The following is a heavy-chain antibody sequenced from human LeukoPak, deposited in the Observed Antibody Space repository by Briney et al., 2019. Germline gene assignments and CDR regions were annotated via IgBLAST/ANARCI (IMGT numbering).Heavy chain of an antibody. CDR3: AKDPGASVSGFHMDV. CDR1: GFSFRNYG. V-gene: IGHV3-30*02. J-gene: IGHJ6*03. CDR2: IWSDGNNR. Sequence: PGVSLRLSCAASGFSFRNYGMHWVRQATGKGLEWVSFIWSDGNNRFYADSVKGRFTISRGNSKNMLFLQMDTLRAEDTALYYCAKDPGASVSGFHMDVWGKGTTVIVSS. D-gene: IGHD2-8*02.